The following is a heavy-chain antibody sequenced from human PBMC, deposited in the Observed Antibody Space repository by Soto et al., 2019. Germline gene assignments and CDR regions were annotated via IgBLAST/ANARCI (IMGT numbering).Heavy chain of an antibody. J-gene: IGHJ4*02. CDR3: TTERVDDYGDFRLGWD. CDR2: IKSKTDGGTT. Sequence: EVQLVESGGGLVKPGGSLRLSCAASGFTFSNAWMSWVRQAPGKGLEWVGRIKSKTDGGTTDYAAPVKGRFTISRDDSKNTLYLQMNSLKTEDTAVYYCTTERVDDYGDFRLGWDWGQGTLVTVSS. V-gene: IGHV3-15*01. D-gene: IGHD4-17*01. CDR1: GFTFSNAW.